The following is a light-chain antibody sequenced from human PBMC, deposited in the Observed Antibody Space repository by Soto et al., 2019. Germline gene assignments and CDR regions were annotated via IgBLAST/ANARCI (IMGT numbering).Light chain of an antibody. CDR1: SSDVGGSKY. V-gene: IGLV2-14*01. CDR2: EVS. CDR3: SSYISGSTPYV. J-gene: IGLJ1*01. Sequence: QSALTQPASVSGSPGQSITISCTGTSSDVGGSKYVSWYQQHPGKAPELMIFEVSNRPSGVSNRFSGSKSGNTASLTISGLQAEDEADYYCSSYISGSTPYVFGTGTKVTVL.